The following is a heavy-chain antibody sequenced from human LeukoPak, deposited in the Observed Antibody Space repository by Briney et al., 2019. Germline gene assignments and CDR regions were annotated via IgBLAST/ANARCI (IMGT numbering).Heavy chain of an antibody. CDR2: INHSGST. D-gene: IGHD4-17*01. CDR3: ARGTMTTVTYYFDY. Sequence: SETLSLTCAVYGGSLSGYYWSWIRQPPGKRLEWIGEINHSGSTNYNPSLKSRVTISVDTSKNQFSLKLSSVTAADTAVYYCARGTMTTVTYYFDYWGQGTLVTVSS. V-gene: IGHV4-34*01. J-gene: IGHJ4*02. CDR1: GGSLSGYY.